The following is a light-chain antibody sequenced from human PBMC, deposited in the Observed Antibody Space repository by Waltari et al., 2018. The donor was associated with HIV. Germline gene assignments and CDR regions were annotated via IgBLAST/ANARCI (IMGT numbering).Light chain of an antibody. CDR3: CSYTGTHNYV. Sequence: QSAPTQPRSVSGSPGQSVAISCTGTSSDVGGFDHVSWYQRYPGKAPKLMIHHVNERPSVVPDRFSGSKSGNMASLTITGLQSEDEADYYCCSYTGTHNYVFGTGTTVTVL. V-gene: IGLV2-11*01. J-gene: IGLJ1*01. CDR2: HVN. CDR1: SSDVGGFDH.